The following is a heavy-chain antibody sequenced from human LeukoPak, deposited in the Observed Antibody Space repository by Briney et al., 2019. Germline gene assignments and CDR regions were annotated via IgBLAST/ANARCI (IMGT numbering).Heavy chain of an antibody. J-gene: IGHJ4*02. V-gene: IGHV4-39*01. CDR2: IYYSGSA. Sequence: SETLSLTCTVSGGSISSSSYYWGWIRQPPGKGLEWIGSIYYSGSAYYNPSLKSRVTISVDTSKNQFSLKLSSVTAADMAVYYCDSLTTYFDYWGQGTLVTVSS. CDR3: DSLTTYFDY. D-gene: IGHD1-14*01. CDR1: GGSISSSSYY.